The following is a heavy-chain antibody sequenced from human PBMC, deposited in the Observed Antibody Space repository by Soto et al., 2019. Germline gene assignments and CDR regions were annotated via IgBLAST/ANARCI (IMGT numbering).Heavy chain of an antibody. V-gene: IGHV3-49*03. CDR1: GFTFGDYA. D-gene: IGHD3-3*01. CDR2: IRSKAYGGTT. CDR3: TRERFLEWLLAHDAFDI. J-gene: IGHJ3*02. Sequence: GGSLRLSCTASGFTFGDYAMSWFRQAPGKGLEWVGFIRSKAYGGTTEYAASVKGRFTISRDDSKSIAYLQMNSLKTEDTAVYYCTRERFLEWLLAHDAFDIWGQGTMVTVSS.